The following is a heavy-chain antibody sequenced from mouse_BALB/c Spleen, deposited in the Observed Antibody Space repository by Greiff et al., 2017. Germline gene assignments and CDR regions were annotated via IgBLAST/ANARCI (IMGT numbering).Heavy chain of an antibody. CDR3: ARDYYGYRAWFAY. CDR1: GFTFSSFG. CDR2: ISSGSSTI. V-gene: IGHV5-17*02. Sequence: EVHLVESGGGLVQPGGSRKLSCAASGFTFSSFGMHWVRQAPEKGLEWVAYISSGSSTIYYADTVKGRFTISRDNPKNTLFLQMTSLRSEDTAMYYCARDYYGYRAWFAYWGQGTLVTVSA. J-gene: IGHJ3*01. D-gene: IGHD1-2*01.